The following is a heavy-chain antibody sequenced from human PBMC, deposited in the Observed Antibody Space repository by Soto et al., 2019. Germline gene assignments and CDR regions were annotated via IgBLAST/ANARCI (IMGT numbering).Heavy chain of an antibody. J-gene: IGHJ3*01. D-gene: IGHD4-17*01. Sequence: EVQLVESGGGLVQPGRSLRLSCAASGFIFDDYAMHWVRQAPGKGLEWVSSVSWDSRSIAYAGSVQGRFTLSRDNAKNSLSLQMNSLTTEDAAFFYCARGTAVTTLAVFDRWGQGTIVTVSS. CDR3: ARGTAVTTLAVFDR. V-gene: IGHV3-9*01. CDR1: GFIFDDYA. CDR2: VSWDSRSI.